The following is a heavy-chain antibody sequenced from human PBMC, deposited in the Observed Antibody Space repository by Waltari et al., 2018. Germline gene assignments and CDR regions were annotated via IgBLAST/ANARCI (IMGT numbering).Heavy chain of an antibody. Sequence: QVQLVQSGAEVKKPGASVKVSCETSGYTFTDFYIHWVRQAPGQGLEWMGWIHPNSCDTNYAQKFQGWVTMTRYTSISTAFMELTSDDTAVYFCARGAAGHADYWGQGTLVTVSS. J-gene: IGHJ4*02. CDR1: GYTFTDFY. CDR2: IHPNSCDT. D-gene: IGHD3-10*01. V-gene: IGHV1-2*04. CDR3: ARGAAGHADY.